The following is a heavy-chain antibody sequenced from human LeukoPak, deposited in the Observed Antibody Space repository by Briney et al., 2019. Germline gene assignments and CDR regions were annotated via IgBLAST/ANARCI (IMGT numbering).Heavy chain of an antibody. CDR2: ISYDGSNK. V-gene: IGHV3-30*03. CDR1: GFTFSSYG. CDR3: ARDSRDYYDSSGYADYYYYYMDV. D-gene: IGHD3-22*01. Sequence: PGRSLRLSCAASGFTFSSYGMHWVRQAPGKGLEWVAVISYDGSNKYYADSVKGRFTISRDNSKNTLYLQMNSLRAEDTAVYYCARDSRDYYDSSGYADYYYYYMDVWGKGTTVTVSS. J-gene: IGHJ6*03.